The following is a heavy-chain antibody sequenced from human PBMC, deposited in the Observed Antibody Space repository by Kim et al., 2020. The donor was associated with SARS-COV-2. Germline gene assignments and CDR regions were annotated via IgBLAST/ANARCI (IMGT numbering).Heavy chain of an antibody. V-gene: IGHV3-30*04. CDR2: ISYDGSNK. D-gene: IGHD3-16*01. CDR1: GFTFSSYA. CDR3: ARGGAYYDYIWGINDY. J-gene: IGHJ4*02. Sequence: GGSLRLSCAASGFTFSSYAMHWVRQAPGKGLEWVAVISYDGSNKYYVDSVKGRFTISRDNSKNTLYLQMNSLRAEDTAVYYCARGGAYYDYIWGINDYWGQGTLVTVSS.